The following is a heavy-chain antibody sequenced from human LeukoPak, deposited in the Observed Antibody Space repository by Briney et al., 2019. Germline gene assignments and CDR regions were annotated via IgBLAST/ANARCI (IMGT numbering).Heavy chain of an antibody. CDR1: GYTFTSYA. CDR2: INAGNGNT. V-gene: IGHV1-3*01. CDR3: ARDSANRLYCSSTSCHYYFDY. Sequence: ASVKVSCKASGYTFTSYAMHWVRQAPGQGLEWMGWINAGNGNTKYSQKFQGRVTITRDTSASTAYMELSSLRSEDTAVYYCARDSANRLYCSSTSCHYYFDYWGQGTLVTVSS. J-gene: IGHJ4*02. D-gene: IGHD2-2*01.